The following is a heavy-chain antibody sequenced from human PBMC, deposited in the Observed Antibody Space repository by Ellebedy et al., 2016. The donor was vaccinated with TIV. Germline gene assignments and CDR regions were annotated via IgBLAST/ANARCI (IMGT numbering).Heavy chain of an antibody. J-gene: IGHJ4*02. Sequence: AASVKVSCKASGYTFITYRIAWARPAPGQGLEWMGCICTYNGETNYAPKLQDRVTMTTDTSTSTVYMELRSLRSDDTALYYCARDRGSYAFDFWGQGTLVTVS. D-gene: IGHD1-26*01. CDR3: ARDRGSYAFDF. V-gene: IGHV1-18*01. CDR1: GYTFITYR. CDR2: ICTYNGET.